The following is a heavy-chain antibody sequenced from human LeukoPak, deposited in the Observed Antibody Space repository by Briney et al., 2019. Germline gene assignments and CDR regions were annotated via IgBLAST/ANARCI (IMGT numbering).Heavy chain of an antibody. CDR2: IIPIFGTA. Sequence: ASVKVSCKASGGTFSSYAISWVRQAPGQGLEWMGGIIPIFGTANYAQKFQGRVTITTHESTSTAYMELSSLRSEDTAVYYCARWWPDYYGPGSYSKIRYMDVWGKGTTVTVSS. CDR3: ARWWPDYYGPGSYSKIRYMDV. D-gene: IGHD3-10*01. V-gene: IGHV1-69*05. J-gene: IGHJ6*03. CDR1: GGTFSSYA.